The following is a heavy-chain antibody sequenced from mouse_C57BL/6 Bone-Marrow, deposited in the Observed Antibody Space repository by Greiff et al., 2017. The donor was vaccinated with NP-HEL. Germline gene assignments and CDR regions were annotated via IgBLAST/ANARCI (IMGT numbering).Heavy chain of an antibody. Sequence: VQLQQPGPELVKPGASVKISCKASGYSFTDYNMNWVKQSHGKSLEWIGVINPNYGATSYNQKFKGKATLTVDQSSSTAYMQLNSLTSEDSAVYYCAIGSTPLRYFDVWGTGTTVTVSS. CDR2: INPNYGAT. V-gene: IGHV1-39*01. D-gene: IGHD2-1*01. CDR3: AIGSTPLRYFDV. J-gene: IGHJ1*03. CDR1: GYSFTDYN.